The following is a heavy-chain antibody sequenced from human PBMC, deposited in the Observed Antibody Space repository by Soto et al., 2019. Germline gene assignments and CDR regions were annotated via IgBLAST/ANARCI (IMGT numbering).Heavy chain of an antibody. J-gene: IGHJ6*02. V-gene: IGHV4-59*01. Sequence: SETLSLTCTVSGGSISSYYWSWIRQPPGKGLEWIGYIYYSGSTNYNPSLKSRVTISVDTSKNQFSLKLSSVTAADTAVYYCAREPGYDILTGYYATNYYYGMDVCGQGTTVTVS. D-gene: IGHD3-9*01. CDR1: GGSISSYY. CDR3: AREPGYDILTGYYATNYYYGMDV. CDR2: IYYSGST.